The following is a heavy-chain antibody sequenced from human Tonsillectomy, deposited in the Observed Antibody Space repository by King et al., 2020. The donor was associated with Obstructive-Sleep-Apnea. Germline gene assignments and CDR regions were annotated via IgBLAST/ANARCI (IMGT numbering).Heavy chain of an antibody. CDR1: GFTFSTYS. CDR2: ISYDGSNK. J-gene: IGHJ5*02. V-gene: IGHV3-30*04. CDR3: ARDMAEMPTFPVPWFDP. D-gene: IGHD5-24*01. Sequence: QLVQSGGGVVQPGKSLRLSCAASGFTFSTYSMHWVRQAPGKGLEWVAIISYDGSNKYCADSVKGRFIISRDNSKSTLFLQMNSLRAEDTAVYYCARDMAEMPTFPVPWFDPWGQGPLVTVSS.